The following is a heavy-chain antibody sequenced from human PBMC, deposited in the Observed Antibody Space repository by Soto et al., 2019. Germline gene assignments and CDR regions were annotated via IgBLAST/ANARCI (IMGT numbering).Heavy chain of an antibody. CDR1: GFSLSSKGMR. D-gene: IGHD4-17*01. V-gene: IGHV2-70*04. CDR2: IDWDDDK. J-gene: IGHJ4*02. Sequence: SGPTLVNPTQTLTLTCTFSGFSLSSKGMRVSWIRQPPGKALEWLARIDWDDDKFYSPSLRTRLTISKDTSKNQVVLTMTNVDPKDTATYYCARSPGGFTVATYFFDYWGQGTLVTVSS. CDR3: ARSPGGFTVATYFFDY.